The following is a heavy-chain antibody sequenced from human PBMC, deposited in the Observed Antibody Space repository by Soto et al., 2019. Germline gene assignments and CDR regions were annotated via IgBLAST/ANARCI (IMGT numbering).Heavy chain of an antibody. V-gene: IGHV3-23*01. CDR1: GLTFSTYA. D-gene: IGHD3-10*01. Sequence: EVQLLGSGGGLVQPGGSLRLSCAASGLTFSTYAMSWVRQAPGKGLEWVSSISGNGANTYYTDSVKGRFIISRDNSKNRLFRQMKSLSAEETALYYWAKDRPNYCGSGGGYYKAGGDYWGQGTLVTVSS. CDR2: ISGNGANT. J-gene: IGHJ4*02. CDR3: AKDRPNYCGSGGGYYKAGGDY.